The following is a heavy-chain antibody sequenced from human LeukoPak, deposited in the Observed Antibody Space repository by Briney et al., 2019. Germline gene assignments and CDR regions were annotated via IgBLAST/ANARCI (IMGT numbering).Heavy chain of an antibody. Sequence: GGSLRLSCAASGFTFSNYAMSWVRQAPGKGLEWLSVISGSGGSTYYVDSVQGRFTISRDNSKNTLFLQMDSLRAEDTAVYYCAKGGFGRPFDYWGQGTLVTVSS. CDR3: AKGGFGRPFDY. J-gene: IGHJ4*02. D-gene: IGHD3-10*01. CDR1: GFTFSNYA. V-gene: IGHV3-23*01. CDR2: ISGSGGST.